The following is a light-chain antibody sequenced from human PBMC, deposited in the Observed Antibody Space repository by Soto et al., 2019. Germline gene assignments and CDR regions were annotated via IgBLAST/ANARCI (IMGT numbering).Light chain of an antibody. CDR1: QSVSSSY. Sequence: ETVLTQSPGTLSLSPGERATLSCRASQSVSSSYLAWYQQKPGQAPRLLIYGASNGATGIPDRFSGSGSGTDFTLTISRLEPEDFAVYYCQQYGSSPYTFGQGTRLEIK. V-gene: IGKV3-20*01. CDR2: GAS. CDR3: QQYGSSPYT. J-gene: IGKJ5*01.